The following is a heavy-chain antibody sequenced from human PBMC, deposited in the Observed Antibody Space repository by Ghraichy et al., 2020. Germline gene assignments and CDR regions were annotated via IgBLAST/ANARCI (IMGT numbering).Heavy chain of an antibody. V-gene: IGHV4-39*01. CDR1: GGSISSSSYY. Sequence: SETLYLTCTVSGGSISSSSYYWGWIRQPPGKGLEWIGSIYYSGSTYYNPSLKSRVTISVDTSKNQFSLKLSSVTAADTAVYYCARHPFPPRFVDIVVVPAAMRWFDPWGQGTLVTVSS. J-gene: IGHJ5*02. D-gene: IGHD2-2*01. CDR3: ARHPFPPRFVDIVVVPAAMRWFDP. CDR2: IYYSGST.